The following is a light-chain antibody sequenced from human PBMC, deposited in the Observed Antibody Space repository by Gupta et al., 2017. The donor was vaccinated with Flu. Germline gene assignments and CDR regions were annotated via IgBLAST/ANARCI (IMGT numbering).Light chain of an antibody. Sequence: DLQMTQSPSSLSAFVGDKVTITCRTSQSISDYLNWYQQKPGKAPKLLIYAASSLQSGVPSRFIGSGSGTDFTLKISGLQPDDVATYYCQESYKTPGTFGRGTKVEIK. CDR3: QESYKTPGT. CDR1: QSISDY. J-gene: IGKJ4*01. V-gene: IGKV1-39*01. CDR2: AAS.